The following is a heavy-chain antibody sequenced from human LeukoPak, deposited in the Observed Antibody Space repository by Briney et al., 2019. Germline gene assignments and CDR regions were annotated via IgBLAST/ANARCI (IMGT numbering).Heavy chain of an antibody. Sequence: SETLSLTCAVYGGSFSGYYWSWIRQPPGKGLEWIGEINHSGSTNYNPSLKSRVTISVDTSKNQFSLKLSSVTAADTAVYYCAREVKVTGWDYYYYYYMDVWGKGTTVTVSS. CDR1: GGSFSGYY. CDR3: AREVKVTGWDYYYYYYMDV. J-gene: IGHJ6*03. V-gene: IGHV4-34*01. CDR2: INHSGST. D-gene: IGHD1-20*01.